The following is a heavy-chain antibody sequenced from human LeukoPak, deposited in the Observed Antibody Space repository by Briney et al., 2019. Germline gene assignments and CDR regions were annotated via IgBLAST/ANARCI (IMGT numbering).Heavy chain of an antibody. CDR3: ARVTPLAMVTTPNHYYSVMNV. V-gene: IGHV4-30-2*01. CDR2: IYHSGST. J-gene: IGHJ6*02. CDR1: GGSISSVGYS. Sequence: SETLSLTCAVSGGSISSVGYSCSWIRQPPGKGLEWIGYIYHSGSTYYNPSLKSRVTISVDRSKNQFSLKLSSVTAADTAVYYCARVTPLAMVTTPNHYYSVMNVWGQGTTVTVSS. D-gene: IGHD4-17*01.